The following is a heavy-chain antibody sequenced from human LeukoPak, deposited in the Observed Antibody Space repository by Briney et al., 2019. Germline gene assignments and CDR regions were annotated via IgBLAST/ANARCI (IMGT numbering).Heavy chain of an antibody. D-gene: IGHD2-15*01. CDR2: ISGSGGST. J-gene: IGHJ4*02. V-gene: IGHV3-23*01. CDR3: AKISVEGRGLRFDY. Sequence: GGSLRLSCAASGFTFSSYAMSWFRQAPGKGLDWVSAISGSGGSTYYADSVKGRFTISRDNSKNTLYLQMNSLRAEDTAVYYCAKISVEGRGLRFDYWGQGTLVTVSS. CDR1: GFTFSSYA.